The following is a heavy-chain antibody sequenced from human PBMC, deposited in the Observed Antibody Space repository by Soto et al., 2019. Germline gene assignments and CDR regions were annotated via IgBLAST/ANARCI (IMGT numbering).Heavy chain of an antibody. CDR2: IYHSGST. V-gene: IGHV4-4*02. CDR3: ARVSGSYYYGMDV. J-gene: IGHJ6*02. CDR1: GGSISSSNG. Sequence: SETLSLTCTVSGGSISSSNGWSWVSPPPGKGLEWIGEIYHSGSTNYNPSLKSRVTISVDKSKNQFSLKLSSVTAADTAVYYCARVSGSYYYGMDVWGQGTTVTVSS. D-gene: IGHD1-26*01.